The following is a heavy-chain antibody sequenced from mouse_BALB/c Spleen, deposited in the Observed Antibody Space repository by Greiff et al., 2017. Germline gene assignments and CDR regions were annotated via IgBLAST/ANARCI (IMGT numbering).Heavy chain of an antibody. CDR3: TRSIEGYKDGFF. V-gene: IGHV1-15*01. Sequence: QVQLKQSGAELVRPGASVTLSCKASGYTFTDYEMHWVKQTPVHGLEWIGAIDPETGGTAYNQKFKGKATLTADKSSSTAYMELRSLTSEDSAVYYCTRSIEGYKDGFFWGAGTTVTVSS. CDR1: GYTFTDYE. CDR2: IDPETGGT. J-gene: IGHJ1*01. D-gene: IGHD2-3*01.